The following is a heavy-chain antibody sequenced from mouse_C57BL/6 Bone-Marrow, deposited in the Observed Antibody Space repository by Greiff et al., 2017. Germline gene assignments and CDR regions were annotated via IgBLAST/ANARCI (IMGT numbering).Heavy chain of an antibody. CDR1: GYTFTSYW. D-gene: IGHD2-13*01. J-gene: IGHJ4*01. Sequence: QVQLQQPGAELVKPGASVKMSCKASGYTFTSYWITWVKQRPGQGLEWIGDIYPGSGSTNYNEKFKSKATLTVDTSSSTAYMQLSSLTSEDSAVYYCARGNYGDTGGYYAMDYWGQGTSVTVSS. V-gene: IGHV1-55*01. CDR3: ARGNYGDTGGYYAMDY. CDR2: IYPGSGST.